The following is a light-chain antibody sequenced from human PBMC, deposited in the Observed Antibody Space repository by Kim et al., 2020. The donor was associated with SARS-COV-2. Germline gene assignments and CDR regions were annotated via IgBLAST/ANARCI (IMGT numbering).Light chain of an antibody. V-gene: IGKV3-20*01. CDR3: QQYGSSPIT. CDR1: QSVSSNY. J-gene: IGKJ5*01. CDR2: GAS. Sequence: EIVLTQSPGTLSLSPGERATLSCTASQSVSSNYLAWYQQKPGQGPRLLIYGASSRATGIPDRFSGSGSGTDFILTISRLEPEDFAVYYCQQYGSSPITFGQGTRLEIK.